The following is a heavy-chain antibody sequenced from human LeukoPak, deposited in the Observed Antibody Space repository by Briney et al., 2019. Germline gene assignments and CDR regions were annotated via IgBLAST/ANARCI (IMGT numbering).Heavy chain of an antibody. CDR2: ISGSGGST. Sequence: GGSLRLSCAASGFTFSSYAMSWVRQAPGKGLEWLSVISGSGGSTYYADSVKGRFTISRDNSKNTLYLQMNSLRGEDTAVYYCANHPSAGNFDYWGQGTLVTVSS. CDR3: ANHPSAGNFDY. V-gene: IGHV3-23*01. CDR1: GFTFSSYA. D-gene: IGHD6-25*01. J-gene: IGHJ4*02.